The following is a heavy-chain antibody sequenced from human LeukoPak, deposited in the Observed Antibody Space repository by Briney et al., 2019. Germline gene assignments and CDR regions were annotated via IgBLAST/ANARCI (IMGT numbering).Heavy chain of an antibody. CDR2: ISYDGSNK. D-gene: IGHD4-23*01. Sequence: GGSLRPSCAASGFTFSSYAMHWVRQAPGKGLEWVAVISYDGSNKYYADSVKGRFTISRDNSKNTLYLQMNSLRAEDTAVYYCARDRGGIYYYYYYGMDVWGQGTTVTVSS. V-gene: IGHV3-30*04. CDR1: GFTFSSYA. CDR3: ARDRGGIYYYYYYGMDV. J-gene: IGHJ6*02.